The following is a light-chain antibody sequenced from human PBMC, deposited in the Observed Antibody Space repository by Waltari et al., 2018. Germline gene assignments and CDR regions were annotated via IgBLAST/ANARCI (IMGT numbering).Light chain of an antibody. CDR2: DDS. V-gene: IGLV3-21*02. CDR3: QVWDSDVVHAV. J-gene: IGLJ3*02. Sequence: SYVLTQPPSVSVAPGQTATITCGGNNIGTKSVFWYYQKPGQAPVLVVYDDSERPSGIPERCSGSNSGTTTNWTRVGDAGGDGADYYCQVWDSDVVHAVFGGGTKVTVL. CDR1: NIGTKS.